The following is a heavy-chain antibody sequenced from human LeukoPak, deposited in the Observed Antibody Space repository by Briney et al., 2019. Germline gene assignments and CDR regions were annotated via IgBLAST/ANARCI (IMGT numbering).Heavy chain of an antibody. Sequence: PSETLSLTCTVSGGSISSYYWSWIRQPPGKGLEWIGYIYYSGSTNYNPSLKSRVTISVDTSKNQFSLKLSSVTAADTAVSYCARVGVTHYYYYGMDVWGQGTTVTVSS. J-gene: IGHJ6*02. V-gene: IGHV4-59*01. CDR2: IYYSGST. CDR3: ARVGVTHYYYYGMDV. D-gene: IGHD3-16*01. CDR1: GGSISSYY.